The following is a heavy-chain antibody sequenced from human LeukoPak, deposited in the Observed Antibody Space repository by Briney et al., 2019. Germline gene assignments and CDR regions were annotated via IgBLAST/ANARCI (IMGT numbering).Heavy chain of an antibody. CDR1: GGSISSSSYS. V-gene: IGHV4-39*07. CDR3: ARDGLDPRITIFGVVIPFDY. D-gene: IGHD3-3*01. J-gene: IGHJ4*02. Sequence: SETLSLTCTVSGGSISSSSYSWGWIRQPPGKGLEWIGSIYYSGSTYFNPSLKSRATMSVDTSKNQFSLKLSSVTAADTAVYYCARDGLDPRITIFGVVIPFDYWGQGTLVTVSS. CDR2: IYYSGST.